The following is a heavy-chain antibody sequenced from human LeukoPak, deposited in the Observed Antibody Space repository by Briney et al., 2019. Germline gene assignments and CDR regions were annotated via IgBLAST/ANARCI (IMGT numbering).Heavy chain of an antibody. CDR3: TRSGLTGMRKYARADYYYYGMDV. J-gene: IGHJ6*02. Sequence: SETLSLTCAVYGGSFSGYYWSWIRQPPGKGLEWIGEINHSGSTNYNPSLKSRVTISVDTSKNQFSLKLSSVTAADTAVYYCTRSGLTGMRKYARADYYYYGMDVWGQGTAVTVSS. CDR2: INHSGST. CDR1: GGSFSGYY. D-gene: IGHD1-14*01. V-gene: IGHV4-34*01.